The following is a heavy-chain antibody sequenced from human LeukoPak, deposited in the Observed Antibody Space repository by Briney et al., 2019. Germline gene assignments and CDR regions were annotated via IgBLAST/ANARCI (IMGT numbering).Heavy chain of an antibody. V-gene: IGHV3-23*01. CDR3: AKDLHGDYGEFDY. CDR1: GCTFSSYA. J-gene: IGHJ4*02. Sequence: GESLRLSCAASGCTFSSYAMSWVRQAPGKGLEWVSAISGSGGSTYYADSVKGRFTISRDNSKNTLYLQMNSLRAEDTAVYYCAKDLHGDYGEFDYWGQGTLVTVSS. CDR2: ISGSGGST. D-gene: IGHD4-17*01.